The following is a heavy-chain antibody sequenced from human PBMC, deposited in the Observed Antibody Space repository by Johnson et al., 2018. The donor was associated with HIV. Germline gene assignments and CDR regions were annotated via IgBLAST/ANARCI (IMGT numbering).Heavy chain of an antibody. Sequence: GLEWVSAISGSGGSTYYADSVKGRFTISRDNSKNTLYLQMNSLRAEDTAVYYCTTAIVIDAFDIWGQGTMVTVSS. V-gene: IGHV3-23*01. CDR3: TTAIVIDAFDI. CDR2: ISGSGGST. J-gene: IGHJ3*02. D-gene: IGHD3-16*02.